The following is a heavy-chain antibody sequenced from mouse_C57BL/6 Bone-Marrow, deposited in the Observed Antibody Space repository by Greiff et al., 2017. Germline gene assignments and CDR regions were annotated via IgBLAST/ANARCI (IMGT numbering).Heavy chain of an antibody. CDR1: GFNIKDDY. V-gene: IGHV14-4*01. CDR2: IDPENGDT. D-gene: IGHD1-1*01. J-gene: IGHJ3*01. CDR3: TTGLLRYQFAY. Sequence: EVQLQQSGAELVRPGASVKLSCTASGFNIKDDYMPWVKQRPEQGLEWIGWIDPENGDTEYASKFQGKATITADTSSNTAYLQLSSMTSEDTAVYYCTTGLLRYQFAYWGQGTLVTVSA.